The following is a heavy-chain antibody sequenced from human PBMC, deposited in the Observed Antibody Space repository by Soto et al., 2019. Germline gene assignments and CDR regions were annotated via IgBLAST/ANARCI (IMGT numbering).Heavy chain of an antibody. D-gene: IGHD4-17*01. CDR1: GYTFTDYW. J-gene: IGHJ6*02. CDR2: IYPGDSDT. CDR3: ARYPTLTDYLFHGMDV. V-gene: IGHV5-51*01. Sequence: PXESLSSCCTSSGYTFTDYWIVLVRQIPGKGLEWMGIIYPGDSDTRYSPSFQGQVTISADRSISTAYLQWSSLKASDTGMYYCARYPTLTDYLFHGMDVWGQGTKVTVYS.